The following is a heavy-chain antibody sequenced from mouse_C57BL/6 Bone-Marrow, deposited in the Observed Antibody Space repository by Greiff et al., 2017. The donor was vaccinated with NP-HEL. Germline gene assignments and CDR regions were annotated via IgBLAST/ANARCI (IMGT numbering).Heavy chain of an antibody. CDR3: ARCIYYYGRSTMDY. J-gene: IGHJ4*01. D-gene: IGHD1-1*01. CDR1: GFTFTDYY. Sequence: EVKLVESGGGLVQPGGSLSLSCAASGFTFTDYYMSWVRQPPGKALEWLGFIRNKANGYTTEYSASVKGRFTISRDNSQSILYLQMNALRAEDSATYYCARCIYYYGRSTMDYWGQGTSVTVSS. CDR2: IRNKANGYTT. V-gene: IGHV7-3*01.